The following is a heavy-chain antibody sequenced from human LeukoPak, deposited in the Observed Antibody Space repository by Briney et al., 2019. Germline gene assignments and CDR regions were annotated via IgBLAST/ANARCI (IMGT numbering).Heavy chain of an antibody. Sequence: PSETLSLTCTVSGDSVSSTTSYWTWIRQPPGQGLEYIGSIFYSGITFYNPSLKSRVTMSVDTSKNQFSLKLNSVTAADTAVYFCARQLAGLFFNSWGQGTLVALSS. CDR2: IFYSGIT. D-gene: IGHD6-19*01. V-gene: IGHV4-39*01. CDR3: ARQLAGLFFNS. CDR1: GDSVSSTTSY. J-gene: IGHJ4*02.